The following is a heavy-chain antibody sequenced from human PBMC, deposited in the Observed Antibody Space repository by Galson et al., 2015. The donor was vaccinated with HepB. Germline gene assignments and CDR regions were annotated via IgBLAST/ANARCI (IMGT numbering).Heavy chain of an antibody. CDR1: GYTFSTYS. Sequence: QSGAEVKKPGESLKISCKGSGYTFSTYSITWVRQAPGQGLEWMGWISTYNRDTKYARKLQGRVTMTTDTFTSTAYMELRSLRSDDTAFYYCARGALVGVVGGRQNNWFAPWGQGTLVTVSS. V-gene: IGHV1-18*01. CDR3: ARGALVGVVGGRQNNWFAP. J-gene: IGHJ5*02. CDR2: ISTYNRDT. D-gene: IGHD2-15*01.